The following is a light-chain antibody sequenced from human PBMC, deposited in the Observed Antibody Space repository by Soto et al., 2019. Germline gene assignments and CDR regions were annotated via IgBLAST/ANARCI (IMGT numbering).Light chain of an antibody. CDR2: GTS. CDR3: HQYNFWPS. CDR1: QTVSSN. V-gene: IGKV3-15*01. J-gene: IGKJ1*01. Sequence: VVLTQSPATLSLSPGERATLSCRASQTVSSNLAWYQQKPGQSPRLLIYGTSTRATGVPARFSGSGSGTEFTLSISSLQSEDFAVYYCHQYNFWPSFGQGTKVDIK.